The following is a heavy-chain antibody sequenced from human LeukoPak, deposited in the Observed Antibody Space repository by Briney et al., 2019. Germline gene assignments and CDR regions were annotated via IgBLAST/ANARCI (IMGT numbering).Heavy chain of an antibody. CDR1: GGSISSSSYY. J-gene: IGHJ2*01. CDR3: ARHPYLYNWNDPRVGPYWYFDL. CDR2: IYYSGST. Sequence: SETLSLTCTVSGGSISSSSYYWGWIRQPPGKGLEWIGSIYYSGSTYYNPSLKSRVTISVDTSKNQFSLKLSSVTAADTAVYYCARHPYLYNWNDPRVGPYWYFDLRGRGTLVTVSS. V-gene: IGHV4-39*01. D-gene: IGHD1-1*01.